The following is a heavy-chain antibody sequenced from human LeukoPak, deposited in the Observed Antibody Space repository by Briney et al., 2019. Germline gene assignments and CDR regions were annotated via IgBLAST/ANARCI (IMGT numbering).Heavy chain of an antibody. CDR2: MRYDGSDR. CDR3: ATIPRGINDIVPGTLDAFDI. Sequence: GGSLRLSCAASGFTFSSYGMHWVRQAPGKGLQWVTFMRYDGSDRYYADSVKGRFTISRDNSKNTLYLQMNSLRTEDTAVYYCATIPRGINDIVPGTLDAFDIWGQGTMVTVSS. V-gene: IGHV3-30*02. D-gene: IGHD2-15*01. J-gene: IGHJ3*02. CDR1: GFTFSSYG.